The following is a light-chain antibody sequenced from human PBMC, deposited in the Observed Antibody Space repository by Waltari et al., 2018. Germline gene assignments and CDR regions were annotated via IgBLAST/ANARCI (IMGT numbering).Light chain of an antibody. CDR2: GAY. J-gene: IGKJ4*01. CDR1: QNVGTS. CDR3: QQYEDGPRHS. V-gene: IGKV3-15*01. Sequence: EIVVTQSPATLSVSPGERVTLSCRASQNVGTSLAWYQQKPGQTPRLLSFGAYSRASGVPARFSGSGSGTDFTLAISSLQSEDFAVYYCQQYEDGPRHSFGGGTKVQIE.